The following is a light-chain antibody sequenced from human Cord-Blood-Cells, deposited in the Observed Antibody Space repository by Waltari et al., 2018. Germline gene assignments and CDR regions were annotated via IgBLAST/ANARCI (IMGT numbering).Light chain of an antibody. CDR3: QQYNSYSWT. CDR1: QSISSW. Sequence: DIQMTQSPSTLSASVGDRVTITCRASQSISSWLAWYQQKPGKAPKPRIYDASSLESGVPSRFSGSGSGTEFTLTISSLQPDDFATYYCQQYNSYSWTFGQGTKVEIK. V-gene: IGKV1-5*01. J-gene: IGKJ1*01. CDR2: DAS.